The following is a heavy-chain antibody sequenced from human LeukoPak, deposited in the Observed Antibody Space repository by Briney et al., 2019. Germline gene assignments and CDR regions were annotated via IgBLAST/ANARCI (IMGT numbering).Heavy chain of an antibody. D-gene: IGHD3-10*01. Sequence: PGRSLRLSCAASGLTFSSYGMHWVRQAPGKGLEWVALVWYDGSNKYYADSVKGRFTISRDNSSNTLYLQMNSLRAEDTALYYCARDYGSGIDCWGQGTLVTVS. V-gene: IGHV3-33*01. CDR3: ARDYGSGIDC. CDR1: GLTFSSYG. CDR2: VWYDGSNK. J-gene: IGHJ4*02.